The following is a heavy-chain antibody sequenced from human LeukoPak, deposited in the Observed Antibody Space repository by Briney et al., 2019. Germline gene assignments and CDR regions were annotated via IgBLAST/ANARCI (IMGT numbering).Heavy chain of an antibody. CDR3: ARDQNDILAFDI. D-gene: IGHD3-9*01. CDR1: GFTFSTYS. J-gene: IGHJ3*02. V-gene: IGHV3-21*01. Sequence: GGSLRHSCAASGFTFSTYSMNWVRQAPGKGLEWVSSITSSSSYIYYADSVKGRFTISRDNAKNSLYLQMNSLRAEDTAVYYCARDQNDILAFDIWGQGTMVTVSS. CDR2: ITSSSSYI.